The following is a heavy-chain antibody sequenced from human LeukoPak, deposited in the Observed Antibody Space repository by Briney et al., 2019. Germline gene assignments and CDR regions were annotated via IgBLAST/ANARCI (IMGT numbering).Heavy chain of an antibody. CDR2: INPNSGGT. Sequence: ASVKVSCKASGYTFTGYYMHWVRQAPGQGLEWMGWINPNSGGTNYAQKFQGRVTMTRDTSISTAYMELSRLRSDDTAVYYCARGYGEYQLRWDDYWGQGTLVTVSS. V-gene: IGHV1-2*02. CDR3: ARGYGEYQLRWDDY. CDR1: GYTFTGYY. J-gene: IGHJ4*02. D-gene: IGHD2-2*01.